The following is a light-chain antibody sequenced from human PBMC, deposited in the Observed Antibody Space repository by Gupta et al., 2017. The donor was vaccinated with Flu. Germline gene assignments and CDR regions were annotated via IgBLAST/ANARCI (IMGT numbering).Light chain of an antibody. J-gene: IGLJ1*01. V-gene: IGLV2-8*01. CDR2: EAT. CDR3: SSPTRNDEFV. Sequence: QSALTQPPSASGSPGQSVTISCTGTSSDIGAYNFVSWHQQYPGKAPKTSIYEATKRPSGVPGRFSGSKSGNTASLTVSGLQAEEDADDYCSSPTRNDEFVFGTGTRLTGL. CDR1: SSDIGAYNF.